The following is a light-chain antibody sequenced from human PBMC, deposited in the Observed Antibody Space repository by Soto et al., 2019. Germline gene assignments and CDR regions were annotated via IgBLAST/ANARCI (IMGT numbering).Light chain of an antibody. Sequence: NFMLTQPHSVSESPGKTLSISCTRSSGSIANNYVQWYQQRPGSAPTTVIYENNQRLSGVPDRFSGSTDGSSNSASLTISGLQTEDEADYYCAAWEDSQEGWVFGGGTQLTVL. CDR3: AAWEDSQEGWV. CDR2: ENN. CDR1: SGSIANNY. V-gene: IGLV6-57*04. J-gene: IGLJ3*02.